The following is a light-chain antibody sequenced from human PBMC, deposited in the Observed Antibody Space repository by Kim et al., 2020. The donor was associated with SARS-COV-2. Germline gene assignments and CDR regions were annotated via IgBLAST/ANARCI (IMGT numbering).Light chain of an antibody. Sequence: IVLTQSPDTLSLSPGERATLSCRASQTFSSSWLAWYQQKPCQAPRLLIYDIFNRATGIPDRFSGSGSGTDFTLTISRLEPEDFAVYYCQHYGSSVYTFGQGTKLEI. V-gene: IGKV3-20*01. CDR1: QTFSSSW. CDR3: QHYGSSVYT. J-gene: IGKJ2*01. CDR2: DIF.